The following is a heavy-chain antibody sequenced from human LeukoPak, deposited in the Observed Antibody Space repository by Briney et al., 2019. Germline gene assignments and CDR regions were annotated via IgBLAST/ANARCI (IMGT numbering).Heavy chain of an antibody. CDR3: ARGLDAFDP. CDR2: ITYTGGST. CDR1: GFTFSSYA. Sequence: GGSLRLSCTASGFTFSSYAMSWVRQAPGKGLEWVSHITYTGGSTYYADSVKGRFTISRDNSKNTLYLQMNSLRVEDTAVYYCARGLDAFDPWGQGTLVTVSS. J-gene: IGHJ5*02. V-gene: IGHV3-23*01. D-gene: IGHD3-9*01.